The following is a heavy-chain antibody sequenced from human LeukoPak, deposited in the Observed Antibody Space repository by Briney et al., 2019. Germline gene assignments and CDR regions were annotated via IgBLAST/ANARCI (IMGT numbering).Heavy chain of an antibody. D-gene: IGHD5-18*01. CDR3: AKRGYTYGGHFDY. J-gene: IGHJ4*02. CDR2: ISGTGGST. Sequence: GGSLRLSCAASGFTFSSYAMSWVRQTPGKGLEWVSVISGTGGSTDYADSVKGRFTVSRDNSKNTLYVQMDSLRAEDTAVYYCAKRGYTYGGHFDYWGQGALVTVSS. CDR1: GFTFSSYA. V-gene: IGHV3-23*01.